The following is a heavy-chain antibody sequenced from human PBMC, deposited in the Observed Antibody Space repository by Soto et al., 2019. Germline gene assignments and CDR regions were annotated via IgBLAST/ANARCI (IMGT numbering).Heavy chain of an antibody. J-gene: IGHJ6*02. Sequence: GESLKISCKGSGYSFTRYWIGWVRQMPGKGLEWMGIVYPGDSDTRYSPSFQGQVTISADKSISTAYLQWSSLKASDTAMYYCARPPSLYYDFWSGYYYYYGTHVRGPGTT. CDR1: GYSFTRYW. V-gene: IGHV5-51*01. CDR2: VYPGDSDT. D-gene: IGHD3-3*01. CDR3: ARPPSLYYDFWSGYYYYYGTHV.